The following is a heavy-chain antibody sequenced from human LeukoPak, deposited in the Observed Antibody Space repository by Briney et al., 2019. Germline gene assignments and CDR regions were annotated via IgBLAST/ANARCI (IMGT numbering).Heavy chain of an antibody. CDR1: GFTLSSYS. Sequence: GGSLRLSCAASGFTLSSYSMNWVRQAPGKGLEWVSSISSSSSYIYYADSVKGRFTISRDNAKNSLYLQMNSLRAEDTAVYYCARDGATIIRYYFDYWGQGTLVTVSS. D-gene: IGHD5-12*01. CDR2: ISSSSSYI. V-gene: IGHV3-21*01. CDR3: ARDGATIIRYYFDY. J-gene: IGHJ4*02.